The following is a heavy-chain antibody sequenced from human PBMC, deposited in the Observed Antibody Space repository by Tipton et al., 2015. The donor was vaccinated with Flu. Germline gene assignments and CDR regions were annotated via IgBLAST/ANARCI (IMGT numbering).Heavy chain of an antibody. CDR2: SYFSGST. CDR3: ARAFYFDTTGYPDSYFFDC. Sequence: LRLSCAVSGGSINSGGYYWTWIRQHPGKGLEWIGYSYFSGSTFYNPSLKSRVTISVDTSKSQFSLTLNSVTAADTAVYYCARAFYFDTTGYPDSYFFDCWGQGTPVTVSS. CDR1: GGSINSGGYY. J-gene: IGHJ4*02. V-gene: IGHV4-31*02. D-gene: IGHD3-22*01.